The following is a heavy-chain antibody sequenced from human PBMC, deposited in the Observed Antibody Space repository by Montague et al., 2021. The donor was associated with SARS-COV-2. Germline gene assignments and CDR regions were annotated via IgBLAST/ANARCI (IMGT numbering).Heavy chain of an antibody. Sequence: SETLSLTCSVSGDSISRYYWSWIRQSDGKGLEWIGRIYTGGHVNXNPALQSRVSMSVDTSKSQVSLNVTSVTAADTAVYYCARAIWRLDVWGRGILVTVSS. J-gene: IGHJ2*01. V-gene: IGHV4-4*07. CDR3: ARAIWRLDV. CDR2: IYTGGHV. CDR1: GDSISRYY.